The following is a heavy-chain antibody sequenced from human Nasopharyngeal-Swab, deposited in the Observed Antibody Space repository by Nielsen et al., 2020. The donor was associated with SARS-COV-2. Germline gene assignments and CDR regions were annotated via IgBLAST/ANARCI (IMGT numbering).Heavy chain of an antibody. J-gene: IGHJ6*02. CDR3: ARDKRGIAVAGGYGMDV. Sequence: ASVKVSCKASGYTFTGYYMHWVRQAPGQGLEWMGRINPNSGGTNYAQKFQGRVTMTRDTSISTAYMELSRLRSDDTAVYYCARDKRGIAVAGGYGMDVWGQGTTVTVSS. D-gene: IGHD6-19*01. V-gene: IGHV1-2*06. CDR1: GYTFTGYY. CDR2: INPNSGGT.